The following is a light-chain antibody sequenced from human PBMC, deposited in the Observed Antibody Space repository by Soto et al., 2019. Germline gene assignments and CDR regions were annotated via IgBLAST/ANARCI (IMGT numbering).Light chain of an antibody. Sequence: QSALTQPASVSGSPGQSITISCTGTSSDVGGYNYVSWYQQHPGKAPTLMIYDVSNRPSGVSNRFSGSKSGNTASLTISGLQAEDEADYYCSSYTSSSVVVFGGGTKVTVL. CDR3: SSYTSSSVVV. J-gene: IGLJ2*01. V-gene: IGLV2-14*01. CDR2: DVS. CDR1: SSDVGGYNY.